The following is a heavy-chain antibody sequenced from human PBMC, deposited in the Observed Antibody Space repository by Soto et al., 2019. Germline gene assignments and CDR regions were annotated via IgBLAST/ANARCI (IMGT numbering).Heavy chain of an antibody. J-gene: IGHJ6*02. Sequence: ASVKVSCKASGYTFTGYYMHWVRQAPGQGLEWMGWINPNSGGTNYAQRFQGRVTMTRDTSISTAYMELSRLRSDDTAVYYCARDNYDFWSGYRQNYGMDVWGQGTTVTVSS. D-gene: IGHD3-3*01. CDR1: GYTFTGYY. V-gene: IGHV1-2*02. CDR3: ARDNYDFWSGYRQNYGMDV. CDR2: INPNSGGT.